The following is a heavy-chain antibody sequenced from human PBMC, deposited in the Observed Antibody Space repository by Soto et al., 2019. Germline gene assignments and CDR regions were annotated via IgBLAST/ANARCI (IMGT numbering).Heavy chain of an antibody. D-gene: IGHD3-10*01. V-gene: IGHV1-18*01. CDR2: ISPYNGNT. Sequence: QVQLVQSGAEVKKPGASVKVSCKTSGYTFTTYGISWVRQAPGQGLEWMGWISPYNGNTKYAQKLQGRVTMTADTSTSPGDIHVRSLPSDDSAVYYCTGGWIGGLVHYFDYWGQGTLVTVS. CDR1: GYTFTTYG. CDR3: TGGWIGGLVHYFDY. J-gene: IGHJ4*02.